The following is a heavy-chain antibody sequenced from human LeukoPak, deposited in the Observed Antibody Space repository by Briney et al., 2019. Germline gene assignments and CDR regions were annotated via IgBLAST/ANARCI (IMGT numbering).Heavy chain of an antibody. J-gene: IGHJ5*02. CDR1: GGSISSGDYY. CDR2: IYYSGST. V-gene: IGHV4-30-4*01. CDR3: AKGIYGDPTWFDP. Sequence: SETLSLTCTVSGGSISSGDYYWRWIRQPPGKGLEWIVYIYYSGSTYYNPSLKSRITISVDTSKNQFSLKLSSVTAADTAVYYCAKGIYGDPTWFDPWGQGTLVTVSS. D-gene: IGHD4-17*01.